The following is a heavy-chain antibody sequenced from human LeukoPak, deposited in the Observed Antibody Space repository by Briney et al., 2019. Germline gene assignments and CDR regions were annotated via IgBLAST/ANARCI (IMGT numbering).Heavy chain of an antibody. D-gene: IGHD3-22*01. CDR1: GGTFSSYA. CDR3: AREESYYDSSGYYVWFDH. V-gene: IGHV1-69*05. Sequence: ASVKVSFKASGGTFSSYAISWVRQAPGQGLEWMGGIIPIFGTANYAQKFQGRVTITTDESTSTDYMELSSLRSEDTAVYYSAREESYYDSSGYYVWFDHWGQGTLVTVSS. J-gene: IGHJ5*02. CDR2: IIPIFGTA.